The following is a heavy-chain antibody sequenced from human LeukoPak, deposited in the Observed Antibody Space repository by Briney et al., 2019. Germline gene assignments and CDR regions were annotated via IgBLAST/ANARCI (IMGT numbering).Heavy chain of an antibody. V-gene: IGHV3-74*01. D-gene: IGHD2-15*01. CDR3: AIPLSHCSGGSCPTRSPQNYFDY. CDR2: IKYDGSTT. CDR1: GFTFSRDW. J-gene: IGHJ4*02. Sequence: GGSLRLSCAASGFTFSRDWMHWVRQAPGKGLVWAARIKYDGSTTNSADSVKGRFTISRDNSKNTLYLQMNSLRAEDTAVYYCAIPLSHCSGGSCPTRSPQNYFDYWGQGTLVTVSS.